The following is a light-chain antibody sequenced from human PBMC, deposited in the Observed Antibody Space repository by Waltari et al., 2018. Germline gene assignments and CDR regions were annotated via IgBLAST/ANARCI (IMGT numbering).Light chain of an antibody. CDR1: SGHSSNV. CDR2: VNSDGSH. J-gene: IGLJ3*02. CDR3: HAGCHGSWV. Sequence: QLVVTLLPSASASLGASVKLTCTLSSGHSSNVIAWLQQQAGKGPRYVMKVNSDGSHRQGDVFPDRFARSSSAAERYPTTSNRRSEGEADYYLHAGCHGSWVFCGGTKLTVL. V-gene: IGLV4-69*01.